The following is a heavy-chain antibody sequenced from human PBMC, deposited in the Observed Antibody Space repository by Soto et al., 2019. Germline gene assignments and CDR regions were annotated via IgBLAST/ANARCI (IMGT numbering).Heavy chain of an antibody. Sequence: GGSLRLSCAASGFTFSSYAMSWVLQAPGKGLEWVSAISGSGGSTYYADSVKGRFTISRDNSKNTLYLQMNSLRAEDTAVYYCAKDLRVRGVSNERPIDYWGQGTLVTVSS. CDR3: AKDLRVRGVSNERPIDY. V-gene: IGHV3-23*01. J-gene: IGHJ4*02. CDR2: ISGSGGST. CDR1: GFTFSSYA. D-gene: IGHD3-10*01.